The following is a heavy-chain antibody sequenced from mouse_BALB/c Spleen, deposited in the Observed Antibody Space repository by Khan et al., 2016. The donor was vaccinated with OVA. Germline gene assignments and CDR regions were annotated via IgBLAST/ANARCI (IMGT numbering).Heavy chain of an antibody. CDR3: ARPSYYGNPWFTY. V-gene: IGHV5-9*02. CDR2: ISSGGSYS. CDR1: GFAFISYD. Sequence: EVELVESGGGLVKPGGSLKLSCAASGFAFISYDMSWVRQTPEKRLEWVATISSGGSYSYYPDSVKGRFTISRDIYRNTLYLQMSSLRSEDTAFYYCARPSYYGNPWFTYWGQGTLVTVSA. D-gene: IGHD2-10*01. J-gene: IGHJ3*01.